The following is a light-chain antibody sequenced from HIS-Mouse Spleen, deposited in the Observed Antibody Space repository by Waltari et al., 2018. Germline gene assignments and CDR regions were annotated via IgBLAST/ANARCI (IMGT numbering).Light chain of an antibody. CDR1: SSYVGGSNY. CDR2: DVS. J-gene: IGLJ2*01. Sequence: QSALTQPASVSGSPGQSITLSCTGTSSYVGGSNYVSWYQQHPGKAPKLMIYDVSNRPSGVSNRFSGSKSGNTASLTISGLQAEDEADYYCSSYTSSSTVVFGGGTKLTVL. CDR3: SSYTSSSTVV. V-gene: IGLV2-14*03.